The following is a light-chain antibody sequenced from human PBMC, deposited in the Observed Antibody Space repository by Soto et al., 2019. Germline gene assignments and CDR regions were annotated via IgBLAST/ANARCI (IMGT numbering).Light chain of an antibody. V-gene: IGLV6-57*04. CDR2: ENN. CDR1: SGSIANNY. J-gene: IGLJ1*01. Sequence: NFMLTQPHSVSESPGKTLSISCTRRSGSIANNYVQWYQQRPGSAPTTVIYENNQRLSGVPDRFSGSTDGSSNSASLTISGLQTEDEADYYCQSYDSSLSGYVFGPGTKVTVL. CDR3: QSYDSSLSGYV.